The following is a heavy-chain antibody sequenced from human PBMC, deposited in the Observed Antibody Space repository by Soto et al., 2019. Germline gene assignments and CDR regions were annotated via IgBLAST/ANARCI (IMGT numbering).Heavy chain of an antibody. CDR2: ISSSSSTI. CDR1: GFTFSSYS. Sequence: GGSLRLSCAASGFTFSSYSMNWVRQAPGKGLEWVSYISSSSSTIYYADSVKGRFTISRDNAKNSLYLQMNSLRDEDTAVYYCARDHSYYYGSGSYYIGVGAPDYWGQGTLVTVSS. D-gene: IGHD3-10*01. J-gene: IGHJ4*02. CDR3: ARDHSYYYGSGSYYIGVGAPDY. V-gene: IGHV3-48*02.